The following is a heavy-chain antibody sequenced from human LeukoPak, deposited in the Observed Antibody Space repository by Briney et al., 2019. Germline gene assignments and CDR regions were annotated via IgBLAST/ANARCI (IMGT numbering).Heavy chain of an antibody. J-gene: IGHJ4*02. V-gene: IGHV3-21*01. CDR1: GFTFNSYS. D-gene: IGHD5-24*01. CDR2: ISSSSSYI. CDR3: ARDKGGYKDFDY. Sequence: GGSLRLSCAASGFTFNSYSVNWVRQAPGKGLEWVSSISSSSSYIYYADSVKGRFTISRDNAKNSLYLQMNSLRAEDTAVYYCARDKGGYKDFDYWGQGTLVTVSS.